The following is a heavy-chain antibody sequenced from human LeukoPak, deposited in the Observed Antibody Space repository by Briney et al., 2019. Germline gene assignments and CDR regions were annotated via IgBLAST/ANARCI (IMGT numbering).Heavy chain of an antibody. CDR1: GGSFSGYY. J-gene: IGHJ4*02. Sequence: SETLSLTCVVSGGSFSGYYWSWIRQPPGKGLDWIGEINHRGNINSNPSLKSRVTISVDTSKNQFSLNLSSVTAADTAVYYCARDLKAGGYFDYWGQGTPVTVSS. CDR3: ARDLKAGGYFDY. CDR2: INHRGNI. V-gene: IGHV4-34*01. D-gene: IGHD3-10*01.